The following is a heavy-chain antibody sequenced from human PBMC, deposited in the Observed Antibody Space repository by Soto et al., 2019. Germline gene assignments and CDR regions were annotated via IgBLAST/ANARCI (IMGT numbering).Heavy chain of an antibody. CDR3: ASRRGWELLDY. CDR2: IHHSGTT. J-gene: IGHJ4*02. V-gene: IGHV4-34*01. CDR1: ARVFNSFY. Sequence: SETLSLTCAAYARVFNSFYCSWIRQPPGKGLEWIGEIHHSGTTNYNPSLKSRVTISLDTSRNQFSLKLTSVTAADTAVYYCASRRGWELLDYWGQGTLVTVS. D-gene: IGHD1-26*01.